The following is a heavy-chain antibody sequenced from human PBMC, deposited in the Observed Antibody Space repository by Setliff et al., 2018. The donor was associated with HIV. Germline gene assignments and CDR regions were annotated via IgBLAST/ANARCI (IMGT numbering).Heavy chain of an antibody. CDR1: GDSIRGYY. Sequence: KASETLSLTCTVSGDSIRGYYWSWIRQPPGKGLEWMGHVFYTGFAAYNPSLKSRLTISVDTSKSQFSLRLTSVTAADTAIYYCARQVSIPGVAITPVDYWGQGALVTVS. J-gene: IGHJ4*02. D-gene: IGHD5-12*01. CDR3: ARQVSIPGVAITPVDY. V-gene: IGHV4-59*08. CDR2: VFYTGFA.